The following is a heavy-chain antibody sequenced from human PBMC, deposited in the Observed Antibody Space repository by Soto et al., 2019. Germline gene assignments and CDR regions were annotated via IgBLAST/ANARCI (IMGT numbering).Heavy chain of an antibody. CDR2: ISYDGSNK. CDR3: AKALRVVRGVILYYYYGMDV. CDR1: GFTFSSYG. V-gene: IGHV3-30*18. J-gene: IGHJ6*02. Sequence: GGSLRLSCAASGFTFSSYGMHWVRQAPGKGLEWVAVISYDGSNKYYADSVKGRFTISRDNSKNTLYLQMNSLRAEDTAVYYCAKALRVVRGVILYYYYGMDVWGQGTTVTVSS. D-gene: IGHD3-10*01.